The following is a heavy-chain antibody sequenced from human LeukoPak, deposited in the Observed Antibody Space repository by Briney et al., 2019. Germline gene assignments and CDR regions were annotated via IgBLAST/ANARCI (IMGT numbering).Heavy chain of an antibody. J-gene: IGHJ4*02. V-gene: IGHV3-53*01. CDR2: IYFGGKT. CDR3: ARGLRGGVVAAFDY. CDR1: GFTVTTNY. Sequence: PSGSLRLSCAASGFTVTTNYVSWVRQAPGKGPEWVSIIYFGGKTYYSDSVKGRFTISRDNSKNTVYLQMNSLRAEDTSVYYCARGLRGGVVAAFDYWGQGTRVTVSS. D-gene: IGHD2-15*01.